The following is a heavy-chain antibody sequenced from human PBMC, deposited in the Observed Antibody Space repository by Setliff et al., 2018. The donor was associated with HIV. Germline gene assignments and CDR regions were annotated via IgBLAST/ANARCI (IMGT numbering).Heavy chain of an antibody. V-gene: IGHV4-39*07. CDR1: GDSFNGSHYL. Sequence: PSETLSLTCTVSGDSFNGSHYLWGWIRQPPGKGLEWVGNVYYNWATYYNPSLKNRVTISVDTSKNQLSLRVNSGTAADTAVYYCASHSGGWNYYLDYWGQGTLVTVSS. CDR2: VYYNWAT. D-gene: IGHD6-19*01. CDR3: ASHSGGWNYYLDY. J-gene: IGHJ4*02.